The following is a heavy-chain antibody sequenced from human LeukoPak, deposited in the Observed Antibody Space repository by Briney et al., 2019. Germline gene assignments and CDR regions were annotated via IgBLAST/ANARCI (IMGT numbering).Heavy chain of an antibody. CDR2: ISSSGSNK. J-gene: IGHJ3*02. CDR3: AVTLNAFDI. CDR1: GFTFSNYE. V-gene: IGHV3-48*03. D-gene: IGHD2-21*02. Sequence: GGSLRLSCAASGFTFSNYEMNWVRQAPGKGLEWVSCISSSGSNKYYADSVKGRFTISRDNAKNSLYLQMNSLRAEDTAVYYCAVTLNAFDIWGQGTMVTVSS.